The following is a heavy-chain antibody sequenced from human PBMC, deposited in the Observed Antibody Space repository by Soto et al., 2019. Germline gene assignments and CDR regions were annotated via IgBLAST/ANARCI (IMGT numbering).Heavy chain of an antibody. CDR3: ATNFYYDFWSGYRGMDV. V-gene: IGHV1-24*01. D-gene: IGHD3-3*01. Sequence: QVQLVQSGAEVKKPGASVKVSCKVSGYTLTELSMHWVRQAPGKGLEWMGGFDPEDGETIYAQKFQGRVTVTEDTSTDTAYMELSSLRSEDTAVYYCATNFYYDFWSGYRGMDVWGQGTTVTVSS. CDR1: GYTLTELS. CDR2: FDPEDGET. J-gene: IGHJ6*02.